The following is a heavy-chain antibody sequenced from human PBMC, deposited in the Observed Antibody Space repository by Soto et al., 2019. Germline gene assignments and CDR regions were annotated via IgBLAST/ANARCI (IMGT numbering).Heavy chain of an antibody. J-gene: IGHJ4*02. CDR3: ARVPEAGRPLFDY. V-gene: IGHV3-33*01. D-gene: IGHD6-6*01. Sequence: PGGSLRLSCAASGFIFSDFAMHWIRQAPGKGLEWVAETWYDGSNEYYGDSVKGRFTISRDNSKNTLYLQLNSLRAEDTAVYYCARVPEAGRPLFDYWGQGALVTVSS. CDR1: GFIFSDFA. CDR2: TWYDGSNE.